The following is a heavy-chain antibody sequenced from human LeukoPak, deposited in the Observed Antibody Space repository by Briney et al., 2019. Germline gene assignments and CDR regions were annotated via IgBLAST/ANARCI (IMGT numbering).Heavy chain of an antibody. CDR2: IYYSGST. J-gene: IGHJ3*02. CDR3: ARSPHYDFWSGYGAFDI. V-gene: IGHV4-59*01. CDR1: GGSISSYY. Sequence: SETLSLTCTVSGGSISSYYWSWIRQPPGKGLEWIGYIYYSGSTNYNPSLKSRVTISVDTSKNQFSLKLSSVTAADTAVYYCARSPHYDFWSGYGAFDIWGQGTMVTVSS. D-gene: IGHD3-3*01.